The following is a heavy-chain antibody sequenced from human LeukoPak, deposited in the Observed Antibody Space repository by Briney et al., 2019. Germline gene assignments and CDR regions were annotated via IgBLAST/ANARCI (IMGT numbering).Heavy chain of an antibody. CDR3: ARVGYYYDSSGYDYYGMGV. J-gene: IGHJ6*02. CDR2: INPSGGST. V-gene: IGHV1-46*01. CDR1: GYTFTSYY. D-gene: IGHD3-22*01. Sequence: ASVKVSCKASGYTFTSYYMHWVRQAPGQGLEWMGIINPSGGSTSYAQKFQGRVTMTRDTSTSTVYMELSSLRSEDTAVYYCARVGYYYDSSGYDYYGMGVWGQGTTVTVSS.